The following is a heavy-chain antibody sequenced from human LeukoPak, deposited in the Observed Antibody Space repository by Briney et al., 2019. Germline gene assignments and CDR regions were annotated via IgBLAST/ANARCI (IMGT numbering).Heavy chain of an antibody. V-gene: IGHV4-59*11. CDR1: GGSISSHY. D-gene: IGHD4-11*01. J-gene: IGHJ5*02. Sequence: PSETMSLTCTVSGGSISSHYWSWIRQPPGKGLEWIGYIYYSGSTNYNPSLKSRVTISVDTSKNQFSLKLSSVTAADTAVYYCARDHGYSNYGRDWFDPWGQGTLVTVSS. CDR3: ARDHGYSNYGRDWFDP. CDR2: IYYSGST.